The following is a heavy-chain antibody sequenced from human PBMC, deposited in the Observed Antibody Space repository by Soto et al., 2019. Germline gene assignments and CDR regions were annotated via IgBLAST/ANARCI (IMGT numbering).Heavy chain of an antibody. CDR1: GFTFSTYA. CDR3: VKEYGDYAVNNFDY. J-gene: IGHJ4*02. V-gene: IGHV3-23*01. D-gene: IGHD4-17*01. Sequence: EVHLLESGGGLVQPGGSLRLSCAASGFTFSTYAMSWVRQDPAKGLAWVSAISGNGASTYYADSVKGRFTISRDNSKNTLYRQMNSLRAEDTAVYYCVKEYGDYAVNNFDYWGQGTLVTVSS. CDR2: ISGNGAST.